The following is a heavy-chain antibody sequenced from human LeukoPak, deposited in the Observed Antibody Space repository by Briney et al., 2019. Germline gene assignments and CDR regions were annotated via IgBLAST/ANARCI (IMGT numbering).Heavy chain of an antibody. D-gene: IGHD1-26*01. Sequence: SETLSLTCTVSGESLTSGGYYWSWIRQHPGKGLEWIGNIYYSGSTFYNPSLKSRLTISVDTSKNQFSLKLSSVTAADTAVYYCARVVGATNPHYFDYWGQGTLVTVSS. CDR1: GESLTSGGYY. CDR3: ARVVGATNPHYFDY. V-gene: IGHV4-31*03. CDR2: IYYSGST. J-gene: IGHJ4*02.